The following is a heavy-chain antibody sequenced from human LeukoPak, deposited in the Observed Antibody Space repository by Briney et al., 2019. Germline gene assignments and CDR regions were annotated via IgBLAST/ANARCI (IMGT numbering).Heavy chain of an antibody. D-gene: IGHD5-18*01. CDR3: AKVAGYSYVGVYYFDY. Sequence: PGGSLRLSCAASGFTFSTYNMNWVRQAPGKGLEWVSSIGNSSYIYYADSVKGRFTISRDNAKNSLYLQLNSLRAEDTAVYYCAKVAGYSYVGVYYFDYWGQGTLVTVSS. CDR1: GFTFSTYN. J-gene: IGHJ4*02. V-gene: IGHV3-21*04. CDR2: IGNSSYI.